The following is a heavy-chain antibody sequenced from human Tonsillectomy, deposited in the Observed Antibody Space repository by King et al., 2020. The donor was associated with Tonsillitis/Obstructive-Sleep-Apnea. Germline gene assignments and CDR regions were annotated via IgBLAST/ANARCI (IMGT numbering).Heavy chain of an antibody. Sequence: VQLQQWGAGLLKPSETLSLTCAVYGGSFSGYYWSWIRQPPGKGLEWIGEINHSGSTNYNPSLKSRVTISVDTSKNQFSLKLSSVTAADTAVYYCASIKRLPAALIWGPDSKDNWFDPWGQGTLVTVSS. CDR1: GGSFSGYY. J-gene: IGHJ5*02. D-gene: IGHD2-2*01. CDR2: INHSGST. CDR3: ASIKRLPAALIWGPDSKDNWFDP. V-gene: IGHV4-34*01.